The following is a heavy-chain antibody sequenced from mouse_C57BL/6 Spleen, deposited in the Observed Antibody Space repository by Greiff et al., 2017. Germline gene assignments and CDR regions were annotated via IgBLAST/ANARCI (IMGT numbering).Heavy chain of an antibody. Sequence: QVHVKQPGAELVMPGASVKLSCKASGYTFTSYWMHWVKQRPGQGLEWIGEIDPSDSYTNYNQKFKGKSTLTVDKSSSTAYMQLSSLTSEDSAVYYCARWDYDYDWFAYWGQGTLVTVSA. J-gene: IGHJ3*01. CDR1: GYTFTSYW. D-gene: IGHD2-4*01. V-gene: IGHV1-69*01. CDR3: ARWDYDYDWFAY. CDR2: IDPSDSYT.